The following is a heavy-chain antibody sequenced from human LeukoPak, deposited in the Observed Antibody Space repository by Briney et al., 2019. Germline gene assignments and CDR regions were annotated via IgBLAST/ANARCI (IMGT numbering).Heavy chain of an antibody. CDR3: ARSRGYSNGFDY. D-gene: IGHD5-18*01. CDR1: GFTVSSNH. V-gene: IGHV3-53*01. Sequence: GGSLILSCAASGFTVSSNHMSWVRKAPGKGLEWVSVVYSGGSTYYADSVKGRFTISRDNSENTLYIQMNSLRAEDTAVYYCARSRGYSNGFDYWGQGTLVTVSS. J-gene: IGHJ4*02. CDR2: VYSGGST.